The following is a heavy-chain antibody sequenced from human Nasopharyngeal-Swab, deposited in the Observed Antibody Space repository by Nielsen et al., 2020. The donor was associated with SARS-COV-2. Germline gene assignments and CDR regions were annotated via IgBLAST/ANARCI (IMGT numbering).Heavy chain of an antibody. V-gene: IGHV3-48*03. Sequence: GESLKISCAASGFTFSSYEMNWARQAPGKGLEWVSYISSSGSTIYYADSVKGRFTISRDNVKNSLYLQMNSLRAEDTAVYYCAPSSGWYYFDYWGQGTLVTVSS. J-gene: IGHJ4*02. CDR3: APSSGWYYFDY. D-gene: IGHD6-19*01. CDR1: GFTFSSYE. CDR2: ISSSGSTI.